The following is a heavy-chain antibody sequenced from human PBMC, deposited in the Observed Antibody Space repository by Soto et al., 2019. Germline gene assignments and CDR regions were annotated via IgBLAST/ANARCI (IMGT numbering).Heavy chain of an antibody. Sequence: VQLVESGGGLVQPGGSLRLSCAASGFTFSSYSIHWVRQATEKGLEWVSSIGTSTSTTYYADSVKGRFTISRDNAKNSLFLQMNSLRAEDTAVYYCARALQTYTSGPLGFWGQGTRVTVSS. CDR3: ARALQTYTSGPLGF. CDR2: IGTSTSTT. J-gene: IGHJ4*02. V-gene: IGHV3-48*01. CDR1: GFTFSSYS. D-gene: IGHD6-19*01.